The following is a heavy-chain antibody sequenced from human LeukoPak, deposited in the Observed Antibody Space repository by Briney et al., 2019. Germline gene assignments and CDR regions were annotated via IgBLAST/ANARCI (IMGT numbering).Heavy chain of an antibody. CDR2: IYYSGST. CDR1: GGCISSHY. V-gene: IGHV4-59*11. D-gene: IGHD6-13*01. Sequence: KPSETLSLTCTVAGGCISSHYWTWIRQPPGKGLEWIGYIYYSGSTKYNPSLRSRVSISVDTSKTQFSLKLSSVTAADTAVYYCAREESSSWYNYGLDIWGQGTTVTVSS. J-gene: IGHJ6*02. CDR3: AREESSSWYNYGLDI.